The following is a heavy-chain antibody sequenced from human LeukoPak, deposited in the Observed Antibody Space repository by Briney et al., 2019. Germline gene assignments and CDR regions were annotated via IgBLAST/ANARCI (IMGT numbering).Heavy chain of an antibody. CDR3: ARDLYDSSGYSPPSDY. D-gene: IGHD3-22*01. CDR1: GFTVSINY. CDR2: IYSGGST. Sequence: HPGGSLRLSCAASGFTVSINYMSWVRQAPGKGLEWVSVIYSGGSTYYADSVEGRFTISRDNSKNTLYLQMNSLRAEDTAVYYCARDLYDSSGYSPPSDYWGQGTLVTVSS. J-gene: IGHJ4*02. V-gene: IGHV3-66*01.